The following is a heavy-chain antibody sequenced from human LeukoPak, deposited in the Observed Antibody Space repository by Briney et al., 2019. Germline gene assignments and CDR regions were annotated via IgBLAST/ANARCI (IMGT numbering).Heavy chain of an antibody. Sequence: PGGSLRLSCAASGFTFSSYWMHWVRQAPGKGLVWVSRINSDGSTTNYADSVKGRFTISRDNAKNTLYLQMNSLRAEDTAVYYCAKDQQYSGSYLFDYWGQGTLVTVSS. CDR2: INSDGSTT. CDR1: GFTFSSYW. V-gene: IGHV3-74*01. J-gene: IGHJ4*02. D-gene: IGHD1-26*01. CDR3: AKDQQYSGSYLFDY.